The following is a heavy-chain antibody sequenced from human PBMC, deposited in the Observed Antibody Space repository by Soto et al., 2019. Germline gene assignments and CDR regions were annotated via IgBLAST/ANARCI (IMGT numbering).Heavy chain of an antibody. CDR3: ASGHCSGGRCYVASHYGMDV. CDR1: GYTFTNYA. D-gene: IGHD2-15*01. Sequence: QVQLVQSGAEVKKPGASVKVSCKASGYTFTNYAISWVRQAPGKGLEWMGWISVYNFNTDYAQKLQGRVTMTTDTYTSTDYMELMSLRSADTDVDYCASGHCSGGRCYVASHYGMDVWGQGTTVTVSS. CDR2: ISVYNFNT. V-gene: IGHV1-18*01. J-gene: IGHJ6*02.